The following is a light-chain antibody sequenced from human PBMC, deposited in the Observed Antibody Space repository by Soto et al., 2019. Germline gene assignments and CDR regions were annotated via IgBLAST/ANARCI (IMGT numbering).Light chain of an antibody. J-gene: IGLJ2*01. CDR3: QSFDSRLSVV. Sequence: QSVLTQPPSVSGAPGQRVTISCTGSNSNIGAYYDVHWYQQLPGTAPKLLIYGNTNRPSGVPDRFSGSKSGTSASLAITGLQAEDEADYYCQSFDSRLSVVFGGGTKVTVL. CDR1: NSNIGAYYD. V-gene: IGLV1-40*01. CDR2: GNT.